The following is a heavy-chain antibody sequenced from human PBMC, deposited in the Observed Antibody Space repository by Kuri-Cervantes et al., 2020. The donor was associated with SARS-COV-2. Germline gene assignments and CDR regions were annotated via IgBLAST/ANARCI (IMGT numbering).Heavy chain of an antibody. J-gene: IGHJ5*02. V-gene: IGHV3-20*04. CDR3: AREGHYDFWSGYYEGYWFDP. D-gene: IGHD3-3*01. CDR1: GFTFDDYG. CDR2: INWNGGST. Sequence: LSLTCAASGFTFDDYGMSWVRQAPGKGLEWVSGINWNGGSTGYADSVKGRFTISRDNAKNSLYLQMNSLRAEDTALYYCAREGHYDFWSGYYEGYWFDPWGQGTLVTVSS.